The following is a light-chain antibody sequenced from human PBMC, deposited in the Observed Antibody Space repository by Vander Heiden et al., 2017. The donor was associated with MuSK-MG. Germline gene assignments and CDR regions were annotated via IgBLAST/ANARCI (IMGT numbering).Light chain of an antibody. J-gene: IGKJ4*01. CDR1: QAISIY. Sequence: DTQMTQSPSSLSASVGDRVTITCRSSQAISIYLAWFQQKPGKVPKLLIYAASTLQSGVPSRFSGSGSGTDFTLTISSLQPEDVATYYCQTEISAPLTFGGGTKVDIK. CDR3: QTEISAPLT. CDR2: AAS. V-gene: IGKV1-27*01.